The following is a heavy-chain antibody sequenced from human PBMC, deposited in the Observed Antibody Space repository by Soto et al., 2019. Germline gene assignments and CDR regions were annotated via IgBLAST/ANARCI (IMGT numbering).Heavy chain of an antibody. Sequence: GGSLRLSCETSGFRFSGYALHWVRQAPGKGLEWVALISYDDVYKSYTESVKGRFTISRDSSKNTVYLQMNSLRVEDTGLYFCAKDKSYSGSEGPFDSWGQGTLVTVSS. CDR2: ISYDDVYK. CDR1: GFRFSGYA. J-gene: IGHJ4*02. V-gene: IGHV3-30-3*01. D-gene: IGHD1-26*01. CDR3: AKDKSYSGSEGPFDS.